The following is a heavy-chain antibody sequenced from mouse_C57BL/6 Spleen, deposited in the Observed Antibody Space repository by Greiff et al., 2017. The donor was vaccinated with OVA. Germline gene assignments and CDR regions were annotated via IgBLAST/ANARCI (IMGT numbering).Heavy chain of an antibody. V-gene: IGHV3-6*01. CDR2: ISYDGSN. Sequence: EVKLMESGPGLVKPSQSLSLTCSVTGYSITSGYYWNWIRQFPGNQLEWMGYISYDGSNNYNPSLKNRITVTRDTSKNQFFLKLNSVTTEDTATYYCTRDRLGRIDYWGQGTTLTVSS. CDR1: GYSITSGYY. CDR3: TRDRLGRIDY. D-gene: IGHD4-1*01. J-gene: IGHJ2*01.